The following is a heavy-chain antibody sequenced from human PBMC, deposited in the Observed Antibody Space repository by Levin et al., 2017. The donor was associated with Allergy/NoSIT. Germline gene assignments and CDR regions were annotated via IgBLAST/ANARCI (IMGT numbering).Heavy chain of an antibody. J-gene: IGHJ4*02. CDR2: ISWNSGTI. V-gene: IGHV3-9*01. D-gene: IGHD4-17*01. CDR3: SKAFGDYDYFDY. Sequence: GGSLRLSCAASGFTFDDNAMHWVRQAPGKGLEWVSSISWNSGTIGYAGSVKGRFTISRDNAKNSLYLQMNSLRAEDTALYHCSKAFGDYDYFDYWGQGTLVTVSS. CDR1: GFTFDDNA.